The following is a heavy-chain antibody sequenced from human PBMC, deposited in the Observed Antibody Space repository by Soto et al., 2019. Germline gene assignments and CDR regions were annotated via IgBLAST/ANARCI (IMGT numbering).Heavy chain of an antibody. Sequence: QVQLVESGGGVVQPGRSLRLSCAAYGFTFSSYAMHWVRQAPGKGLEWVAVISYDGSNKYYADSVKGRFTISRDNSKNTLYLQMNSLRAEDTAVYYCARVRSIQLWSTGGFDYWGQGTLVTVSS. CDR3: ARVRSIQLWSTGGFDY. D-gene: IGHD5-18*01. V-gene: IGHV3-30-3*01. CDR1: GFTFSSYA. CDR2: ISYDGSNK. J-gene: IGHJ4*02.